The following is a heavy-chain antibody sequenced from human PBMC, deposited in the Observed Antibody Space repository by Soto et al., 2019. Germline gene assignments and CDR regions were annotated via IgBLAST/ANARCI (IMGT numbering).Heavy chain of an antibody. V-gene: IGHV3-48*01. Sequence: PGGSLRLSCAASGSIFSTYNVNWVRQAPGKGLEWISYISSGSSTIYYADSVKGRFTISRDNSKNTLYLQMNSLRAEDTAVYYCARGLWSSRSPDYYYYGMDVWGQGTTVTVSS. CDR2: ISSGSSTI. CDR3: ARGLWSSRSPDYYYYGMDV. CDR1: GSIFSTYN. D-gene: IGHD6-13*01. J-gene: IGHJ6*02.